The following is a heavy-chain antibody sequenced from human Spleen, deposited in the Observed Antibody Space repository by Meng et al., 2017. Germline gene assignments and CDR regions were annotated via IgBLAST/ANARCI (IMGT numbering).Heavy chain of an antibody. CDR2: INHSGST. J-gene: IGHJ4*02. CDR3: ARGPTTVAHDFDY. V-gene: IGHV4-34*01. D-gene: IGHD4-11*01. Sequence: QVQLKQGGAGLLKPSETLSLTCVVSGGSFSDYYWSWIRQPPGKGLEWIGEINHSGSTNYNPSLESRATISVDTSQNNLSLKLSSVTAADSAVYYCARGPTTVAHDFDYWGQGTLVTVSS. CDR1: GGSFSDYY.